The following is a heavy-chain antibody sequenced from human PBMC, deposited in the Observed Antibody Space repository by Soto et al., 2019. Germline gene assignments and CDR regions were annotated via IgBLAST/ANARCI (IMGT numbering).Heavy chain of an antibody. D-gene: IGHD3-3*01. J-gene: IGHJ6*02. Sequence: VSGPTLVNPTQTLTLTCTFSGFSLSTSGMCVSWIRQPPGKALEWLALIDWDDDKYYSTSLKTRLTISKDTSKNQVVLTMTNMDPVDTATYYCVRSDFWSGPPKYGMDVWGQGTTVTVSS. CDR3: VRSDFWSGPPKYGMDV. V-gene: IGHV2-70*01. CDR2: IDWDDDK. CDR1: GFSLSTSGMC.